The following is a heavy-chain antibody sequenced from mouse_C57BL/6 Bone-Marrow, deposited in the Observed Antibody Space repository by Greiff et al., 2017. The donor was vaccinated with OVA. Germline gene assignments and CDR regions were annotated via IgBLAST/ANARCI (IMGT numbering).Heavy chain of an antibody. CDR3: TRVSPFYYGSSYAMDY. J-gene: IGHJ4*01. D-gene: IGHD1-1*01. CDR2: ISSGGDYI. CDR1: GFTFSSYA. Sequence: EVQLVESGEGLVKPGGSLKLSCAASGFTFSSYAMSWVRQTPEKRLEWVAYISSGGDYIYYADTVKGRFTISRDNARNTLYLQMSSLKSEDTAMYYCTRVSPFYYGSSYAMDYWGQGTSVTVS. V-gene: IGHV5-9-1*02.